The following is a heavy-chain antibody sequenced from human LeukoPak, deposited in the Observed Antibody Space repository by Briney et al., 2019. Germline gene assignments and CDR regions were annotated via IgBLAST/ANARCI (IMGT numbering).Heavy chain of an antibody. J-gene: IGHJ6*03. CDR3: AARMSSSWRGLNMDV. D-gene: IGHD6-13*01. Sequence: PSETLSLTCTVSGGSISSYYWSWIRQPPGKGLEWIGYIYYSGSTNYIPSLKSRVTISVDTSKNQFSLKLSSVTAADTAVYYCAARMSSSWRGLNMDVWGKGTTVTVSS. CDR2: IYYSGST. CDR1: GGSISSYY. V-gene: IGHV4-59*01.